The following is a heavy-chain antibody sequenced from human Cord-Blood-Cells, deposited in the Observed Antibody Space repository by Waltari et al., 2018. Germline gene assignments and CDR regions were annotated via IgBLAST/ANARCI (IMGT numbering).Heavy chain of an antibody. V-gene: IGHV4-39*01. CDR1: GGSISSSSYY. J-gene: IGHJ3*02. CDR2: IYYSGST. D-gene: IGHD2-21*02. Sequence: QLQLQESGPGLVKPSETLSLTCTVSGGSISSSSYYWGWIRQPPGKGLEWIGSIYYSGSTYYNPSLKSRVTISVDTSKNQFSLKLSSVTAADTAVYYCARRGRGDYAFDIWGQGTMVTASS. CDR3: ARRGRGDYAFDI.